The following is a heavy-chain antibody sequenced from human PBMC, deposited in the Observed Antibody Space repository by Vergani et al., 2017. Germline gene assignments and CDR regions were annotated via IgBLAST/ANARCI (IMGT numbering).Heavy chain of an antibody. Sequence: QLQLQESGPGLVKPSETLSLTCTVSGGSISSSSYYWGWIRQPPGKGLEWIGSIYYSGSTYYNPPLKSRVTISVDTSKNQFSLKLSSVTAADTAVYYCARDAGIAAANNWFDPWGQGTLVTVSS. V-gene: IGHV4-39*07. CDR1: GGSISSSSYY. D-gene: IGHD6-13*01. J-gene: IGHJ5*02. CDR2: IYYSGST. CDR3: ARDAGIAAANNWFDP.